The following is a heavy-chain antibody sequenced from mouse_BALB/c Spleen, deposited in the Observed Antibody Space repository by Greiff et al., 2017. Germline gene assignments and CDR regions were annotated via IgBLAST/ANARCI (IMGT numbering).Heavy chain of an antibody. CDR3: AREGTRDYYAMDY. D-gene: IGHD3-3*01. CDR2: ISSGSSTI. J-gene: IGHJ4*01. V-gene: IGHV5-17*02. Sequence: EVQRVESGGGLVQPGGSRKLSCAASGFTFSSFGMHWVRQAPEKGLEWVAYISSGSSTIYYADTVKGRFTISRDNPKNTLFLQMTSLRSEDTAMYYCAREGTRDYYAMDYWGQGTSVTVSS. CDR1: GFTFSSFG.